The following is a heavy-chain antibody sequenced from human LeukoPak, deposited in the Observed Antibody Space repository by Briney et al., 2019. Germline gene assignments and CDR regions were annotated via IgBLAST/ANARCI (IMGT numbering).Heavy chain of an antibody. CDR1: GFTFDDYA. J-gene: IGHJ4*02. CDR2: ISSSSSYI. Sequence: GRSLRLSCAASGFTFDDYAMNWVRQAPGKGLEWVSSISSSSSYIYYADSVKGRFTISRDNAKNSLYLQMNNLRAEDTAVYYCARNRGWQQFDYWGQGTLVTVSS. CDR3: ARNRGWQQFDY. V-gene: IGHV3-21*01. D-gene: IGHD5-24*01.